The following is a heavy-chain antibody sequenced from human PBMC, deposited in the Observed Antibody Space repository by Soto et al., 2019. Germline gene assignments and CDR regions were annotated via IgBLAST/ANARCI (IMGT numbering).Heavy chain of an antibody. V-gene: IGHV4-39*07. D-gene: IGHD6-13*01. J-gene: IGHJ6*02. Sequence: PSETLSLTCTVSGGSISSGGYYWSWIRQPPGKGLEWIGEINHSGSTNYNPSLKSRVTISVDTSKNQFSLKLSSVTAADTAVYYCARGPYRIAKYYYYGMDVWGQGTTVTVSS. CDR3: ARGPYRIAKYYYYGMDV. CDR2: INHSGST. CDR1: GGSISSGGYY.